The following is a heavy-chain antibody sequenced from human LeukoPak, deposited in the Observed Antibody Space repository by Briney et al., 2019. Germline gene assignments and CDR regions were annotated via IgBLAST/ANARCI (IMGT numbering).Heavy chain of an antibody. Sequence: SETPSLTCTVSGGSISYYYWSWIRQSPGKGLEWIGYIYYSGTTNYNPSLKSRVTISVDTSKNQFSLQLRSMTAADTAVYYCAREDPQTTVPEGMDVWGQGTTVTVSS. D-gene: IGHD4-17*01. CDR2: IYYSGTT. V-gene: IGHV4-59*01. CDR3: AREDPQTTVPEGMDV. J-gene: IGHJ6*02. CDR1: GGSISYYY.